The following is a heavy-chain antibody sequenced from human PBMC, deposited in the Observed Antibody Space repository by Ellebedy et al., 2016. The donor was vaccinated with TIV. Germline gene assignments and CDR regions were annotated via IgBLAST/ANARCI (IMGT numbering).Heavy chain of an antibody. J-gene: IGHJ4*02. Sequence: AASVKVSCKASGYTFTDYRLDWVRQAPGHGLELMGWINPNGGGIHYVQKFQGRVTMTGDTSISTAYLELSRLTSDDTAVYYCARDYWGSYEYWGQGTLVTVSS. CDR1: GYTFTDYR. D-gene: IGHD1-26*01. CDR3: ARDYWGSYEY. CDR2: INPNGGGI. V-gene: IGHV1-2*02.